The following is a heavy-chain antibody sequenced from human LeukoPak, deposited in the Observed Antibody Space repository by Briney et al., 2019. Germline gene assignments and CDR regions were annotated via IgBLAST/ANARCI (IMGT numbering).Heavy chain of an antibody. D-gene: IGHD3-22*01. CDR2: INHSGST. J-gene: IGHJ5*02. Sequence: PSETLSLXCAVYGGSFSGYYWSWIRQPPGKGLEWIGEINHSGSTNYNPSLKSRVTISVDTSKNQFSLKLSSVTAADTAVYYCAREWLRFDPWGQGTLATVPS. CDR1: GGSFSGYY. V-gene: IGHV4-34*01. CDR3: AREWLRFDP.